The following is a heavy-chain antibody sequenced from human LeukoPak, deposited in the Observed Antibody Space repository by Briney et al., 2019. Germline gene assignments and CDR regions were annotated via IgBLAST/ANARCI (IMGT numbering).Heavy chain of an antibody. CDR1: GFTFSSYS. D-gene: IGHD1-26*01. V-gene: IGHV3-21*01. J-gene: IGHJ4*02. Sequence: WGSLRLSCAASGFTFSSYSMNWVRQAPGKGLEWVSSISSSSSYIYYADSVKGRFTISRDNAKNSLYLQMNSLRAEDRAVYYCARAGGSYGGGWGQGTLVTVSS. CDR3: ARAGGSYGGG. CDR2: ISSSSSYI.